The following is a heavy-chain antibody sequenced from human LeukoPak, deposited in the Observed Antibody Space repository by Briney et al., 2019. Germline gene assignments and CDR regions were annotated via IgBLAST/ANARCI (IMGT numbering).Heavy chain of an antibody. CDR2: ISSSSSTI. V-gene: IGHV3-48*01. D-gene: IGHD2-2*01. J-gene: IGHJ4*02. CDR3: ASGVVVGPAAAGFDY. CDR1: GFTFSSYS. Sequence: PGGSLRLSCAASGFTFSSYSMNWVRQAPGKGLEWVSYISSSSSTIYYADSVKGRFTISRDNAKNSLYLQMNSLRAEDTAVYYCASGVVVGPAAAGFDYWGQGTLATVSS.